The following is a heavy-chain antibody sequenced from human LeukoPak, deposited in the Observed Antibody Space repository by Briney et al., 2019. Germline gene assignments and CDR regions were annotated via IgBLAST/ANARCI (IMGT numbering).Heavy chain of an antibody. Sequence: ASAKVSCKASGYTFTGYDMHWVRQAPGQGLEWMGWINPNSGGTNHAQKFQGRVTMTRDTSISRAYMEVSRLRSDDTAVYYCAREREMATIGDAFDIWGQGTMVTVSS. CDR1: GYTFTGYD. V-gene: IGHV1-2*02. D-gene: IGHD5-24*01. CDR3: AREREMATIGDAFDI. CDR2: INPNSGGT. J-gene: IGHJ3*02.